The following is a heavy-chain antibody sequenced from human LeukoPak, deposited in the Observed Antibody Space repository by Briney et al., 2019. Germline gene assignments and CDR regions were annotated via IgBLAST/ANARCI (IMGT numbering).Heavy chain of an antibody. Sequence: GGSLRLSCAASGFTVSSNYMSWVRQAPGKGLEWVSVIYSGGSTYYADSVKGRFTISRDNPKNTLYLQMNSLRAEDTAVYYCARDLGVAAAEDYWGQGTLVTVSS. D-gene: IGHD6-13*01. CDR1: GFTVSSNY. CDR3: ARDLGVAAAEDY. V-gene: IGHV3-53*01. J-gene: IGHJ4*02. CDR2: IYSGGST.